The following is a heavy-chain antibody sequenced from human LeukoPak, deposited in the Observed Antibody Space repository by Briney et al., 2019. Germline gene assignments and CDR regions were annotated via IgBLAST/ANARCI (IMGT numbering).Heavy chain of an antibody. Sequence: GGSLRLSCAASGFAFSSYWMSWVRQAPGKGLEWVGFIRSKAYGGTTEYAASVKGRFAISRDDSKSIAYLQMNSLKTEDTAVYYCTRDQYYDILTGYPGPFDYWGQGTLVTVSS. V-gene: IGHV3-49*04. J-gene: IGHJ4*02. CDR1: GFAFSSYW. D-gene: IGHD3-9*01. CDR3: TRDQYYDILTGYPGPFDY. CDR2: IRSKAYGGTT.